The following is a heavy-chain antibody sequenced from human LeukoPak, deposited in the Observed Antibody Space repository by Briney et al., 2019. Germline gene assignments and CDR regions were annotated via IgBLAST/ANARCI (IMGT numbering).Heavy chain of an antibody. D-gene: IGHD6-13*01. CDR2: INPSGGST. J-gene: IGHJ6*02. CDR3: ARGRVRIAAAGSYYYYGMDV. CDR1: GYTFTSYY. Sequence: GASVRVSCKASGYTFTSYYMHWVRQAPAQGLEWMRIINPSGGSTSYAQKFQGRVTMTRDTSTSTAYMELSSLRSEDTAVYYCARGRVRIAAAGSYYYYGMDVWGQGTTVTVSS. V-gene: IGHV1-46*01.